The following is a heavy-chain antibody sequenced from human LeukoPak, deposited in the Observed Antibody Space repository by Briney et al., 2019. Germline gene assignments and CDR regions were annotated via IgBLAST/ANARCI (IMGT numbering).Heavy chain of an antibody. Sequence: PSETLSLTCAVYGGSFSGYYWSWIRQPPGKGLEWIGYIYYSGSTNYNPSLKSRVTISVDTSKNQFSLKLSSVTAADTAVYYCARLYSNYDYYYYGMDVWGQGTTVTVSS. CDR2: IYYSGST. V-gene: IGHV4-59*08. J-gene: IGHJ6*02. D-gene: IGHD4-4*01. CDR1: GGSFSGYY. CDR3: ARLYSNYDYYYYGMDV.